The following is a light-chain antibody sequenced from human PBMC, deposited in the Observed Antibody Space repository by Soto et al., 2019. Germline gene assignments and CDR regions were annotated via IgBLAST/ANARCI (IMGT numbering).Light chain of an antibody. CDR2: DAS. V-gene: IGKV3-15*01. CDR3: QQYNGWQT. CDR1: QSLNTD. J-gene: IGKJ1*01. Sequence: EILMTQSPATLSVSPGERATLSCRASQSLNTDLAWYQQKPGQTPRLLIYDASTRAIGIPARFSGSGSGTEFTLTISSLQSEDFAVYYCQQYNGWQTFGQGTKVEIK.